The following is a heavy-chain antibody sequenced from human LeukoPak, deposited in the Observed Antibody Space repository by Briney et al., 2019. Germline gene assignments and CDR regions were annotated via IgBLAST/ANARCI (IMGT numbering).Heavy chain of an antibody. CDR2: ISGCGGRT. V-gene: IGHV3-23*01. CDR1: VFTYNSYA. Sequence: GGPLTLLCRASVFTYNSYAMSWLPRAPGKALEWVSDISGCGGRTHYPDRVKGRFTISRDNSKTTLYLQMNSLRAEDTAVYYCAKDPGGLAMIVVNDDYWGQGTLVTVSS. D-gene: IGHD3-22*01. CDR3: AKDPGGLAMIVVNDDY. J-gene: IGHJ4*02.